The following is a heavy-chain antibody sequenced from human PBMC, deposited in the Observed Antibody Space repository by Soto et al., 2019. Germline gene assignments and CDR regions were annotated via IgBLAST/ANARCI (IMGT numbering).Heavy chain of an antibody. D-gene: IGHD3-22*01. V-gene: IGHV1-18*04. Sequence: QVKLVQSGAEVKKPGASVKVSCKASGYTFTSYGISWVRQAPGQGLEWMGWISAYNGNTNYAQKLQGRVTMTTDTSTSTAYMELRSLRSDDSAVYYCARDPAEYYYDSSGYSDLDYWGQGTLVTVSS. J-gene: IGHJ4*02. CDR1: GYTFTSYG. CDR3: ARDPAEYYYDSSGYSDLDY. CDR2: ISAYNGNT.